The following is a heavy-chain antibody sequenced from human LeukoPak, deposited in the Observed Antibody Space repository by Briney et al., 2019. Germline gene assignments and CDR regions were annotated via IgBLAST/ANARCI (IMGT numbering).Heavy chain of an antibody. D-gene: IGHD4-17*01. CDR3: VRPTYGDSGGLNY. CDR1: GESFTTFY. CDR2: INHTGST. J-gene: IGHJ4*02. Sequence: PSETLSLTCAVYGESFTTFYWGWIRQTPGKGLEWIGEINHTGSTNYNPSLKSRVTISIDTSKNQFSLKLSSVTAADTAVYYCVRPTYGDSGGLNYWGPGSLVTVSS. V-gene: IGHV4-34*01.